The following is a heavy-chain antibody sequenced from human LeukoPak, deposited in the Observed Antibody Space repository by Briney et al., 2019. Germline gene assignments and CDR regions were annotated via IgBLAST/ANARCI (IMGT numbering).Heavy chain of an antibody. Sequence: SETLSLTCAVSGYSISSGYYWGWIRQPPGKGLEWIGSIYHSGSTYYNPSLKSRVTISVDTSKNQFSLKLSSVPAADTAVYYCARGGQWSPFDYGGQETLVTVSS. D-gene: IGHD6-19*01. CDR3: ARGGQWSPFDY. CDR1: GYSISSGYY. CDR2: IYHSGST. J-gene: IGHJ4*02. V-gene: IGHV4-38-2*01.